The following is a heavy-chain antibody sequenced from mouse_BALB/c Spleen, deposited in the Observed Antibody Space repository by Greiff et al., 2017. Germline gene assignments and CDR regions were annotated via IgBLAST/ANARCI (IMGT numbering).Heavy chain of an antibody. Sequence: VQRVESGPGLVAPSQSLSITCTVSGFSLTGYGVNWVRQPPGKGLEWLGMIWGDGSTDYNSALKSRLSISKDNSKSQVFLKMNSLQTDDTARYYCARSHYYGSDYAMDYWGQGTSVTVSS. CDR1: GFSLTGYG. J-gene: IGHJ4*01. CDR3: ARSHYYGSDYAMDY. V-gene: IGHV2-6-7*01. CDR2: IWGDGST. D-gene: IGHD1-1*01.